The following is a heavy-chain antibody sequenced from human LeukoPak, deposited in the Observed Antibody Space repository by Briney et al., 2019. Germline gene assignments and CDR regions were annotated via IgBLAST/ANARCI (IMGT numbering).Heavy chain of an antibody. D-gene: IGHD3-22*01. Sequence: ASVKVSCKASGYTFTSYGISWVRQAPGQGLEWMGWISAYNGNTNYAQKLQGRVTMTTDTSTSTAYMELRSLRSDDTAVYYCARDPSGTYDSGATDAFDIWGQGTMVTVSS. CDR2: ISAYNGNT. V-gene: IGHV1-18*01. J-gene: IGHJ3*02. CDR3: ARDPSGTYDSGATDAFDI. CDR1: GYTFTSYG.